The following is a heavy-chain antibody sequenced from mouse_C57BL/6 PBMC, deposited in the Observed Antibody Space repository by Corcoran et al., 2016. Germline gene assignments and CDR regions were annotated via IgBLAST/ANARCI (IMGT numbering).Heavy chain of an antibody. CDR1: GYAFSSYW. V-gene: IGHV1-80*01. CDR2: IYPGDGDT. J-gene: IGHJ2*01. Sequence: QVQLQQSGAELVKPGASVKISCKASGYAFSSYWMNWVKQRPGKGLEWIGQIYPGDGDTNYNGKFKGKATLTADKSSSTAYMQLSSLTSEDSAVYFCARYLPNWAYYFDYWGQGTTLTVSS. CDR3: ARYLPNWAYYFDY. D-gene: IGHD4-1*01.